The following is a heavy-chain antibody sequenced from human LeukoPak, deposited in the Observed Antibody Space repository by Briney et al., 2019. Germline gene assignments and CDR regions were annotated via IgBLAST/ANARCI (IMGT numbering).Heavy chain of an antibody. J-gene: IGHJ1*01. V-gene: IGHV1-18*01. CDR3: ARGDYGGNSAEYFQH. CDR2: ISAYNGNT. Sequence: GASVKVSCKASGYTFTSYGISWVRQAPGQGLEWMGWISAYNGNTNYAQKLQGRVTMTTDTSTGTAHMELRSLRSDDTAVYYCARGDYGGNSAEYFQHWGQGTLVTVSS. D-gene: IGHD4-23*01. CDR1: GYTFTSYG.